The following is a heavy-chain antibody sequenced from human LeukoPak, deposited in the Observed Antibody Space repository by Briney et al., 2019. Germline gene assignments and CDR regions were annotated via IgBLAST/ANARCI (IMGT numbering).Heavy chain of an antibody. CDR2: IYHSGTT. CDR1: GYSISSGCY. D-gene: IGHD5-12*01. Sequence: SETLSLTCTVSGYSISSGCYWGWIRQPPGTGLEWIGNIYHSGTTYYNPSLKSRVTISGDTSKNQFSLELGSVTAADTAVYYCARQPARLPLDYWGQGTRVTVSS. V-gene: IGHV4-38-2*02. J-gene: IGHJ4*02. CDR3: ARQPARLPLDY.